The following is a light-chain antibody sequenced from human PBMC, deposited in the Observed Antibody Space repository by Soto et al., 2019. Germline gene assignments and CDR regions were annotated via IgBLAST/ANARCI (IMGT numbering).Light chain of an antibody. CDR2: GAS. CDR3: HQYGSSPGT. J-gene: IGKJ1*01. Sequence: EIVMTQSPATLSVSLGERVTLSCRASQSVSTTLAWYQQKPGQAPRLLIYGASTRATGIPARFSGSGSGTEFTLSIGSLQSEDFAVYYCHQYGSSPGTFGQGTKVEI. V-gene: IGKV3-15*01. CDR1: QSVSTT.